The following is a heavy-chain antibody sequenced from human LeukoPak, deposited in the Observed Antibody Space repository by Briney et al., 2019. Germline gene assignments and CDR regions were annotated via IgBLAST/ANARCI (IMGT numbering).Heavy chain of an antibody. Sequence: GGSLRLSCAASGFTFSSYWMHWVRHAPGKGLVWVSRINSDGSSTSYADSVKGRFTISRDNAKNTLYLQMNSLRAEDTAVYYCARDIRFLGWLLAHCGMDVWGQGTTVTVSS. CDR1: GFTFSSYW. D-gene: IGHD3-3*01. V-gene: IGHV3-74*01. J-gene: IGHJ6*02. CDR2: INSDGSST. CDR3: ARDIRFLGWLLAHCGMDV.